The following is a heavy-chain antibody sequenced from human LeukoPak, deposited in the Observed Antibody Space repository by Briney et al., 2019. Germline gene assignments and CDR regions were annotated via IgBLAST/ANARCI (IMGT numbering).Heavy chain of an antibody. CDR2: VGGAGTTT. CDR1: GFTFSDFY. D-gene: IGHD6-13*01. V-gene: IGHV3-23*01. J-gene: IGHJ4*02. CDR3: AKRRVGAAGTDFDY. Sequence: GGSLRLSCAASGFTFSDFYMSWIRHAPGKGLEWVSAVGGAGTTTSYADSVKGRFTISRDNSKNTMYLQMNSLRAEDTAIYYCAKRRVGAAGTDFDYWGQGTLVTVSS.